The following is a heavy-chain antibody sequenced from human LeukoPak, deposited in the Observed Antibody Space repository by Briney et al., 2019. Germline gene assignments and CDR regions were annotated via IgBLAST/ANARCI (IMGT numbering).Heavy chain of an antibody. CDR3: ARELGYSWFDP. CDR2: IYHSGST. V-gene: IGHV4-38-2*02. D-gene: IGHD4-11*01. CDR1: GYSISSGYY. J-gene: IGHJ5*02. Sequence: SETLSLTCTVSGYSISSGYYWGWIRQPPGKGLEWIGSIYHSGSTYYNPSLKSRVTISVDTSKNQFSLKLSSVTAADTAVYYCARELGYSWFDPWGQGTLVTVSS.